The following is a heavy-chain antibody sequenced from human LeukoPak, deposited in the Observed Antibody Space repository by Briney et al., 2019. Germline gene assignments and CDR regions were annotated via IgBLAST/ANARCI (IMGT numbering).Heavy chain of an antibody. CDR1: GYTFTSYD. V-gene: IGHV1-8*01. CDR2: MNPNSGNT. Sequence: GASVKVSCKASGYTFTSYDINWVRQATGQGLEWMGWMNPNSGNTGYAQKFQGRVTMTRNTSMSTAYMELSSLRSEDTAVYYCARGTDSSGYYYYYYGMDVGGQGTTVTVSS. CDR3: ARGTDSSGYYYYYYGMDV. J-gene: IGHJ6*02. D-gene: IGHD3-22*01.